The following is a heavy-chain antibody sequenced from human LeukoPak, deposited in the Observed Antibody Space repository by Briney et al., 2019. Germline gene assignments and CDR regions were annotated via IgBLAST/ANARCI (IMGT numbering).Heavy chain of an antibody. J-gene: IGHJ4*02. V-gene: IGHV1-8*03. D-gene: IGHD1-26*01. CDR3: ARVHSGNPDY. CDR1: GYTFTSYD. CDR2: MNPNSGNT. Sequence: ASVKVSSKASGYTFTSYDINWVRQATGQGLEWMGWMNPNSGNTAYAQKFQGRVTITRNTSISTAYMELSGLRSEDTAVYYCARVHSGNPDYWGQGTLVTVSS.